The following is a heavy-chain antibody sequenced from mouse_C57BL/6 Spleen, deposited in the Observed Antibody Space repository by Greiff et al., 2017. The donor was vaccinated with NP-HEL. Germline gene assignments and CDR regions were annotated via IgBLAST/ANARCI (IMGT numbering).Heavy chain of an antibody. CDR1: GYTFTDYY. CDR2: INPNNGGT. V-gene: IGHV1-26*01. CDR3: ARRGTTVVEDYAMDY. J-gene: IGHJ4*01. D-gene: IGHD1-1*01. Sequence: EVQLQQSGPELVKPGASVKISCKASGYTFTDYYMNWVKQSHGKSLEWIGDINPNNGGTSYNQKFKGKATLTVDKSSSTAYMELRSLTSEDSAVYYCARRGTTVVEDYAMDYWGQGTSVTVSS.